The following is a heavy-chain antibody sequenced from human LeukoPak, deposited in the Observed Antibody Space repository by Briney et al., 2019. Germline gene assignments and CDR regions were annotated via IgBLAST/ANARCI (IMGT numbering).Heavy chain of an antibody. CDR1: GVSVSSHY. J-gene: IGHJ4*02. CDR2: IYYSGST. D-gene: IGHD1-26*01. V-gene: IGHV4-59*02. Sequence: PSETLSLTCTVSGVSVSSHYWSWVRQPPGKGLEWIGYIYYSGSTNYSPALKSRVTISVDASNNHFSLNLRSVTAADTAVYYCARAYSGSYYAYYFDYWGQGTLVTVSS. CDR3: ARAYSGSYYAYYFDY.